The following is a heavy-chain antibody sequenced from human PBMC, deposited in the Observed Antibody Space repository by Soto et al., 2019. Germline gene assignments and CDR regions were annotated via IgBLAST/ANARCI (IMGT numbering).Heavy chain of an antibody. CDR1: GTATFSGSYY. CDR2: IFNSGSA. Sequence: APETLSLTCSLSGTATFSGSYYWSWIRQRPGKGLECLGYIFNSGSAYYNPSLRSLATISLDKFKKEFLLTLRSVMAADTAVYFCARGYSGYDYNFDYWGQGISVTVSS. J-gene: IGHJ4*02. V-gene: IGHV4-31*01. D-gene: IGHD5-12*01. CDR3: ARGYSGYDYNFDY.